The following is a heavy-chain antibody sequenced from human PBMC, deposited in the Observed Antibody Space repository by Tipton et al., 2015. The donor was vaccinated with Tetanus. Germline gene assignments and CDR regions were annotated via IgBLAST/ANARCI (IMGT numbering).Heavy chain of an antibody. V-gene: IGHV3-23*03. CDR2: IYSGGSST. CDR3: ARGMAEASNCGGDCYSDY. Sequence: SLRLSCAASGFSFNSSAMHWVRQAPGKGLEWVSVIYSGGSSTYYADSVKGRFTISRDNAKNSLYLQMNSLRAEDTAVYSCARGMAEASNCGGDCYSDYWGQGTLVTVSS. CDR1: GFSFNSSA. D-gene: IGHD2-21*02. J-gene: IGHJ4*02.